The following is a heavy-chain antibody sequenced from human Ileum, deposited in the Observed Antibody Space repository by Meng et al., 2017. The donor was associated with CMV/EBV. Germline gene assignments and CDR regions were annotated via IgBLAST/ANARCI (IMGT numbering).Heavy chain of an antibody. CDR2: IWYDGSNE. CDR1: GFTFSRYG. CDR3: AKAIVVVPVAMGRWFDP. J-gene: IGHJ5*02. V-gene: IGHV3-30*02. D-gene: IGHD2-2*01. Sequence: GESLKISCAASGFTFSRYGMHWVRQTPGKGLEWVAFIWYDGSNEYYADSVKGRFTISRDNSKNTLYLQMNSLRAEDTAVYYCAKAIVVVPVAMGRWFDPWGQGTLVTVSS.